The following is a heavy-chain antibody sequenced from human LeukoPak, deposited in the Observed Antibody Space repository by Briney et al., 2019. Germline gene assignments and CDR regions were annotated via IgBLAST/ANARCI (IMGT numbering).Heavy chain of an antibody. CDR3: ARGQESRKNHLRPLMSGWYYFDY. D-gene: IGHD6-19*01. Sequence: SSETLSLTCAVYGGSFSGYYWSWIRQPPGKGLEWIGEINHSGSTNYNPSLKSRVTISVDTCKNQFSLKLSSVTAADTAVYYCARGQESRKNHLRPLMSGWYYFDYWGQGTLVTVSS. J-gene: IGHJ4*02. CDR1: GGSFSGYY. CDR2: INHSGST. V-gene: IGHV4-34*01.